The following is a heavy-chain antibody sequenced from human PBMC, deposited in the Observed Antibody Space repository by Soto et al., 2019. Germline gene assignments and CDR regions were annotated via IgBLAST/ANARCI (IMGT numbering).Heavy chain of an antibody. Sequence: PSETLALTCTVSGGSISRYYWSWIRQPPGKGLEWIGYIYYSGSTNYNPSLKSRVTISVDTSKNQFSLKLSSVTAADTAVYYCARCPMYYDILTGQGDYYYYMDVWGKGTTVTVSS. V-gene: IGHV4-59*08. CDR2: IYYSGST. CDR3: ARCPMYYDILTGQGDYYYYMDV. CDR1: GGSISRYY. D-gene: IGHD3-9*01. J-gene: IGHJ6*03.